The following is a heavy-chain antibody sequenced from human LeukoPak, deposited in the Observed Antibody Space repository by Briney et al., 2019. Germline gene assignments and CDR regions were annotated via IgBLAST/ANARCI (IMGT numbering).Heavy chain of an antibody. V-gene: IGHV3-15*01. CDR2: IKIKTDGGTT. J-gene: IGHJ3*02. Sequence: KPGGSLRLSCAASGFTFSNAWMSWVRQAPGKGLEGVGRIKIKTDGGTTDYAAPVKGRFTISRDDSKNTLYLQMPSLKTEDTAVYYCTTDAWDASWWHDAFDIWGQGTMVTVSS. CDR1: GFTFSNAW. D-gene: IGHD2-15*01. CDR3: TTDAWDASWWHDAFDI.